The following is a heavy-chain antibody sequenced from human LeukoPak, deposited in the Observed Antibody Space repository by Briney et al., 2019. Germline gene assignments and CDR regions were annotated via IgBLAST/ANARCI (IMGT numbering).Heavy chain of an antibody. CDR3: ARDFDSSGRIDY. Sequence: GGSLRLSCAASGFTFDDYAMHWVRQTPGKGLECVSFINGGGTYTYYADSVKGRVTISRDNAKNSLSLHLNSLRAEDTAVYYCARDFDSSGRIDYWGQGTLVTVSS. V-gene: IGHV3-21*01. CDR1: GFTFDDYA. CDR2: INGGGTYT. J-gene: IGHJ4*02. D-gene: IGHD3-22*01.